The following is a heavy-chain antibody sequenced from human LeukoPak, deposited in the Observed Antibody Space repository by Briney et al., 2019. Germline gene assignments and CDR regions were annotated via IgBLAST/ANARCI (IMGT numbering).Heavy chain of an antibody. CDR1: GYTFSSYD. D-gene: IGHD3-9*01. Sequence: GASVKVSCKASGYTFSSYDINWVRQATGQGLEWMGWMNPNSGNTGYAQKFQGRVTMTRNTSISTAYMELRSLRSEDTAVYYCARGVKGEARRYYDIVTGRNRHYYYYMDVWGKGTTVTISS. V-gene: IGHV1-8*01. CDR2: MNPNSGNT. J-gene: IGHJ6*03. CDR3: ARGVKGEARRYYDIVTGRNRHYYYYMDV.